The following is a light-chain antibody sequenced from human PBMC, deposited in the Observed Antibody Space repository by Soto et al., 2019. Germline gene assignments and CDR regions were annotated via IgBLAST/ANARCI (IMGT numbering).Light chain of an antibody. CDR1: QSVSSN. CDR2: GAS. CDR3: QHYNYWPPWT. J-gene: IGKJ1*01. Sequence: EIVMTQSPATLSASPGERATLSCRASQSVSSNLAWYQQKPGQAPRLLIYGASTRATGIPARFSGSGSRTEFTLSISSLQSEDFALYYCQHYNYWPPWTFGQGTKVEIK. V-gene: IGKV3-15*01.